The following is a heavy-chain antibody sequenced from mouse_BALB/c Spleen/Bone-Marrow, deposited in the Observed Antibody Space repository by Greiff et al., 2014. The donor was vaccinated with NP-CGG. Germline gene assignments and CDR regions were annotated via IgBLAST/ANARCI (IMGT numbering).Heavy chain of an antibody. Sequence: VQLQQSGAELARPGASVKLSCKASGYTFTSYWMQWVKQRPGQGLEWIGTIYPGDGDTRYTQKFKGKATLTADKSSSTAYMQLGSLASEDSAVDYCAVGGYGNDGFAYWGQGTLVTVSA. CDR2: IYPGDGDT. V-gene: IGHV1-87*01. CDR3: AVGGYGNDGFAY. CDR1: GYTFTSYW. J-gene: IGHJ3*01. D-gene: IGHD2-2*01.